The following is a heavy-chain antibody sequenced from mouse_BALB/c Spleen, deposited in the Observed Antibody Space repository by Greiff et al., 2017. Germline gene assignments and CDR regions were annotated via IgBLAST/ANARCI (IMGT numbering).Heavy chain of an antibody. Sequence: QVQLKESGPGLVAPSQSLSITCTVSGLSLTSYGVHWVRQPPGKGLEWLGVIWAGGSTNYNSALMSRLSISKDNSKSQVFLKMNSLQTDDTAMYYCARDWYYGSSHWFDVWGAGTTVTVSS. CDR1: GLSLTSYG. CDR2: IWAGGST. CDR3: ARDWYYGSSHWFDV. J-gene: IGHJ1*01. D-gene: IGHD1-1*01. V-gene: IGHV2-9*02.